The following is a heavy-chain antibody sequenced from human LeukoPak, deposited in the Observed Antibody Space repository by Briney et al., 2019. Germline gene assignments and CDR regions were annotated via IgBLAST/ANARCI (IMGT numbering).Heavy chain of an antibody. CDR1: GGSFSGYY. D-gene: IGHD4-17*01. Sequence: SETLSLTCAVYGGSFSGYYWSWIRQPPGKGLEWIGEINHSGSTNYNPSLKSRVTISVDTSKNQFSLKLSSVTAADTAVYYCARTHDYGDPSDYWGQGTLVTVSS. CDR3: ARTHDYGDPSDY. J-gene: IGHJ4*02. V-gene: IGHV4-34*01. CDR2: INHSGST.